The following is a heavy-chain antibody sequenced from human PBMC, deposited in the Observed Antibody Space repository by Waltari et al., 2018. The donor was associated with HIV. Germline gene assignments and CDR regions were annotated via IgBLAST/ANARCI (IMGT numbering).Heavy chain of an antibody. CDR2: IYTSGST. CDR3: ARDPGIAAAGGIR. D-gene: IGHD6-13*01. CDR1: GGSISSGSYY. Sequence: QVQLQESGPGLVKPSQTLSLTCTVSGGSISSGSYYWSWIRQPAGKGLEWIGRIYTSGSTNYNPSLKSRVTISVDTSKNQFSLKLSSVTAADTAVYYCARDPGIAAAGGIRWGQGTLVTVSS. V-gene: IGHV4-61*02. J-gene: IGHJ4*02.